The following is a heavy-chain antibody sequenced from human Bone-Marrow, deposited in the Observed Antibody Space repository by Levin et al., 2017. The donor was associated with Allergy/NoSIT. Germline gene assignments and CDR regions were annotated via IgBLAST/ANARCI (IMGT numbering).Heavy chain of an antibody. J-gene: IGHJ6*02. CDR1: GFSFSSYA. CDR2: IHGTGAKT. CDR3: ARRQYYNFWSAPEYYYGVDV. V-gene: IGHV3-23*01. D-gene: IGHD3-3*01. Sequence: GESLKISCVGSGFSFSSYAMNWVRQAPGKGLDWVSGIHGTGAKTYYAESVKGRAAISRDNSKNTVYLQINNLRAEDTGVYFCARRQYYNFWSAPEYYYGVDVWGQGTTVTVSS.